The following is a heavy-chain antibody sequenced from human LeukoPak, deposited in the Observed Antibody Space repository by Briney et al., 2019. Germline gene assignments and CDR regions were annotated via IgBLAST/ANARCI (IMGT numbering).Heavy chain of an antibody. D-gene: IGHD4-17*01. V-gene: IGHV1-24*01. Sequence: ASVKVSCKVSGYTLTELSMHWVRQAPGKGLECMGGFDPEDGETIYAQKFQGRVTMTEDTSTDIAYMELSSLRSEDTAVYYCATVQGGDYCLVYWGQGTLVTVSS. CDR3: ATVQGGDYCLVY. J-gene: IGHJ4*02. CDR2: FDPEDGET. CDR1: GYTLTELS.